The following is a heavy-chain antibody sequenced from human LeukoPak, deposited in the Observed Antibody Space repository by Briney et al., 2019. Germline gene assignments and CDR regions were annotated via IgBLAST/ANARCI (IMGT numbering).Heavy chain of an antibody. CDR2: IRYDGSNK. D-gene: IGHD3-10*01. V-gene: IGHV3-30*02. Sequence: GGSLRLSCAASGFTFSSYGIHWVRQAPGKGLEWVAFIRYDGSNKYYADSVKGRFTISRDNSKNTLYLQMNSLRAEDTAVYYCAKDRAYYYGSGSYFDYWGQGTLVTVSS. CDR3: AKDRAYYYGSGSYFDY. J-gene: IGHJ4*02. CDR1: GFTFSSYG.